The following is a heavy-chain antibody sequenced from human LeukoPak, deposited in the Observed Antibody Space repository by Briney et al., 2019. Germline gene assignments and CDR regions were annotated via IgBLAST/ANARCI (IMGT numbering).Heavy chain of an antibody. D-gene: IGHD3-22*01. V-gene: IGHV3-11*01. CDR1: GFTFSDYY. Sequence: GESLRLSCAASGFTFSDYYMSWIRQAPGKGLEWVSYISSSGSTIYYADSVKGRFTISRDNAKNSLYLQMNSLRAEDTAVYYCARDRGDYYDSSGYKYYFDYWGQGTLVTVSS. CDR2: ISSSGSTI. J-gene: IGHJ4*02. CDR3: ARDRGDYYDSSGYKYYFDY.